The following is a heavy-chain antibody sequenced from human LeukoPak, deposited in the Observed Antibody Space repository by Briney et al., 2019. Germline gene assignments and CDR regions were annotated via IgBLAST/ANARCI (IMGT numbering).Heavy chain of an antibody. CDR1: GYSFTNYW. J-gene: IGHJ6*02. CDR2: IDPSDSYT. V-gene: IGHV5-10-1*01. CDR3: ARQPPAGSGSYYGYYYGMDV. Sequence: GESLRISCKGSGYSFTNYWISWVRQIPGKGLEWMGRIDPSDSYTNYSPSFQGHVTISADKSISTAYLQWSSLKASDTAMYYCARQPPAGSGSYYGYYYGMDVWGQGTTVTVSS. D-gene: IGHD3-10*01.